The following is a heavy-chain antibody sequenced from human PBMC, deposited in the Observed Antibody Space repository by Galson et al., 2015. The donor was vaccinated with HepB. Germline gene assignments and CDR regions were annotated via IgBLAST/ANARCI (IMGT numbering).Heavy chain of an antibody. D-gene: IGHD3-10*01. V-gene: IGHV3-33*05. CDR1: GVTRKREG. Sequence: RICCEESGVTRKREGRQWVRQAPGKGLEWVAVISYDEDIKPYGDTVKGRFTVSRDSSKNTLYLQMNSLIPDDTATYYCAKDSTPFGWGNSHFPDHWGQGTLVTVSS. CDR3: AKDSTPFGWGNSHFPDH. CDR2: ISYDEDIK. J-gene: IGHJ5*02.